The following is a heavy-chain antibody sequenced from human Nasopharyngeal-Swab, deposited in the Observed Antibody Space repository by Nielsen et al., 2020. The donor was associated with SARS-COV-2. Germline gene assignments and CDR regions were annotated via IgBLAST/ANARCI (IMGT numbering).Heavy chain of an antibody. J-gene: IGHJ4*02. V-gene: IGHV3-33*01. D-gene: IGHD5-24*01. Sequence: PGKGLEWVAVIWYDGGNKYYADSVKGRFTISRDNSKNTLYLQMNSLRAEDTAVYYCARGRDGYNFPRYYFDYWGQGTLVTVSS. CDR2: IWYDGGNK. CDR3: ARGRDGYNFPRYYFDY.